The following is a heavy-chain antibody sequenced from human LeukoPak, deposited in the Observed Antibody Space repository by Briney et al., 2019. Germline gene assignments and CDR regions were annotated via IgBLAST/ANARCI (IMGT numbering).Heavy chain of an antibody. CDR2: ISYDGSNK. V-gene: IGHV3-30*03. CDR1: GFTFSSYV. Sequence: GRSLRLSCAASGFTFSSYVMHWVRQAPGKGLEWVAFISYDGSNKYYADSVKGRCTISRDNAKNSLYLQMNNLRADDTAVYYCARVSSLYYYYMDVWGKGTTVTVSS. D-gene: IGHD2-2*01. J-gene: IGHJ6*03. CDR3: ARVSSLYYYYMDV.